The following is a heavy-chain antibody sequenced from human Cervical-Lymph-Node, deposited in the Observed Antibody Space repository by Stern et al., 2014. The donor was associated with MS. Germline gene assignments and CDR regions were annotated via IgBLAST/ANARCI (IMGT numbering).Heavy chain of an antibody. Sequence: EVQLLESGGGLVQPGGSLRLSCAASGFAFSGYSMNWVRQAPGKGLEWVSYISSSGRTTYTADSVKGRFTVSRDNAKNSLYLQMNSLRDEDTAVYYCARVVYGLDVWGEGTTVIVSS. CDR3: ARVVYGLDV. D-gene: IGHD2-21*01. V-gene: IGHV3-48*02. J-gene: IGHJ6*04. CDR1: GFAFSGYS. CDR2: ISSSGRTT.